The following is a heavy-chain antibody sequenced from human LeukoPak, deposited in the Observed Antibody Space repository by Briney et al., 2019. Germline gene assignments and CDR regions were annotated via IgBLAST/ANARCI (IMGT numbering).Heavy chain of an antibody. CDR2: INPNSGGT. D-gene: IGHD3-3*01. J-gene: IGHJ4*02. Sequence: ASVKVSCKASGYTFTGYYMHWVRQAPGQGLEWMGWINPNSGGTYYAQKFQGRVTMTSDTSISTAYMELSRLRSDNTAVYYCARGVRSDFSDYWGQGTLVTVSS. CDR3: ARGVRSDFSDY. V-gene: IGHV1-2*02. CDR1: GYTFTGYY.